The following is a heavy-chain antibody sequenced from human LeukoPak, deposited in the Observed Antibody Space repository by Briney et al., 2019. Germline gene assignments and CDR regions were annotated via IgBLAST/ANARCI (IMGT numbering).Heavy chain of an antibody. CDR2: TYYRSKWYN. CDR3: ARGESYDSSGYYYYFDY. V-gene: IGHV6-1*01. CDR1: GDSVSSNSAA. D-gene: IGHD3-22*01. Sequence: SQTLSLTCAISGDSVSSNSAAWNWIRQSPSRGLEWLGRTYYRSKWYNDYAVSVKSRITINPDTPKNQFSLQLNSVTPEDTAVYYCARGESYDSSGYYYYFDYWGQGTLVTVSS. J-gene: IGHJ4*02.